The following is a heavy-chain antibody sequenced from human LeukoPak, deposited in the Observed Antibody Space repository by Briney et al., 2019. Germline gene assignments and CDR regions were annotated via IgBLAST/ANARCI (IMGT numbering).Heavy chain of an antibody. J-gene: IGHJ4*02. V-gene: IGHV3-48*04. Sequence: PGGSLRLSCAASGFTFSSYSMNWVRQAPGKGLEWVSYISSSSSTIYYADSVKGRFTISRDNAKNPLYLQMNSLRAEDTAVYYCARAPEEFDYWGQGTLVTVSS. D-gene: IGHD1-14*01. CDR1: GFTFSSYS. CDR2: ISSSSSTI. CDR3: ARAPEEFDY.